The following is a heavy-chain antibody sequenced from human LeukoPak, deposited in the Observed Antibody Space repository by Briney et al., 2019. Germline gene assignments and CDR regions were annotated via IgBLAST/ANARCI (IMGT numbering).Heavy chain of an antibody. V-gene: IGHV3-66*02. D-gene: IGHD6-6*01. Sequence: GGSLRLSCAASGFTVSSNYMSWVRQAPGEGLEWVSVIYSGGSTYYADSVKGRFTISRDNSKNTLYLQMSSLRAEDTAVYYCAGGIAARPRIFDYWGQGTLVTVSS. CDR3: AGGIAARPRIFDY. CDR2: IYSGGST. J-gene: IGHJ4*02. CDR1: GFTVSSNY.